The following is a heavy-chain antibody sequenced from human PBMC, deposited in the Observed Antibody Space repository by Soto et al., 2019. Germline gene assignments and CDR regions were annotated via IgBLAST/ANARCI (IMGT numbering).Heavy chain of an antibody. D-gene: IGHD2-8*02. V-gene: IGHV3-74*01. CDR3: ARDLYLGGRYWEAFDM. CDR1: GFPFSISW. J-gene: IGHJ3*02. CDR2: ITSDGSQT. Sequence: GGSLRLSCAASGFPFSISWMHWVRQVPGKGLEWVSRITSDGSQTIYADSVKGRFTISRDNSRNTLYLQMNTLRLEDTAVYYCARDLYLGGRYWEAFDMWGQGTMVTVSS.